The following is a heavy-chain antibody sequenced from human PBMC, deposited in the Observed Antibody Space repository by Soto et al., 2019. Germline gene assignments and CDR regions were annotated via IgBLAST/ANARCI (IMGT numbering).Heavy chain of an antibody. CDR2: INHSGST. Sequence: SETLSLTCAVYGGSFSGYYWSWIRQPPGKGLEWIGEINHSGSTNYNPSLKSRVTISVDTSKNQFSLKLSSVTAADTAVYYCARGGPYYYDSSGYTSWGQGTLVTVSS. CDR3: ARGGPYYYDSSGYTS. V-gene: IGHV4-34*01. CDR1: GGSFSGYY. D-gene: IGHD3-22*01. J-gene: IGHJ4*02.